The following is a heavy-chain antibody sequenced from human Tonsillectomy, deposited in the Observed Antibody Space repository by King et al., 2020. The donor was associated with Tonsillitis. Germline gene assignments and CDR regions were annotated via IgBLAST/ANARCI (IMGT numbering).Heavy chain of an antibody. V-gene: IGHV4-39*01. J-gene: IGHJ5*02. CDR2: SPFIGST. CDR3: ARHRLLNWFDR. D-gene: IGHD2/OR15-2a*01. Sequence: LQLQESGPGLVKPSETLSITCTLSVGSISSNSFYWDWIRQPPGKGPEWIGSSPFIGSTDYDPSLKSRVTISVDTSKIKFSLKLSSVTAADTAVYYCARHRLLNWFDRWGKGTLVTVSS. CDR1: VGSISSNSFY.